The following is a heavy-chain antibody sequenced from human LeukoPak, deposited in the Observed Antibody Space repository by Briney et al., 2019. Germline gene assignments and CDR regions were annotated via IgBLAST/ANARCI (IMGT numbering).Heavy chain of an antibody. J-gene: IGHJ4*02. D-gene: IGHD3-22*01. Sequence: GGSLRLSCAASGFTFNNAWMSWVRQAPGKGLEWVGRIKSKTDGGTTDYAAPVKGRFTISRDDSKNTLYLQMNSLRAEDTAVYYCAKDYYDSRGYYGGGFDYWGQGTLVTVSS. CDR2: IKSKTDGGTT. V-gene: IGHV3-15*01. CDR1: GFTFNNAW. CDR3: AKDYYDSRGYYGGGFDY.